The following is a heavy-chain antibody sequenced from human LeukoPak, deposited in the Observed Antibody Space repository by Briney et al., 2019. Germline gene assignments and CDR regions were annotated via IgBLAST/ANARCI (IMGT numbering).Heavy chain of an antibody. CDR2: ISAYNGNT. J-gene: IGHJ4*02. D-gene: IGHD6-6*01. CDR3: ARDLLFMGSSSNVWPFE. V-gene: IGHV1-18*01. Sequence: ASVKVSCKASGYTFTSYGISWVRQAPGQGLEWMGWISAYNGNTNYAQKLQGRVTMTTDTSTSTAYMELRSLRSDDTAVYYCARDLLFMGSSSNVWPFEWGQGTLVTVSS. CDR1: GYTFTSYG.